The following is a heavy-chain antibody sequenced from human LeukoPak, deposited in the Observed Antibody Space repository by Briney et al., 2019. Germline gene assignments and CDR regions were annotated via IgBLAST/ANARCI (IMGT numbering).Heavy chain of an antibody. Sequence: GASVKVSCKASRYTFTGSYIHWVRQAPGQGLEWMGWMNPNNGNTGYAQTFQGRVTMTRDTFTSTAYMELRSLTSEDTAVYYCVRDGEGLAISVNYWFDLWGQGTLVTVSS. CDR3: VRDGEGLAISVNYWFDL. V-gene: IGHV1-8*02. CDR1: RYTFTGSY. CDR2: MNPNNGNT. D-gene: IGHD3-10*01. J-gene: IGHJ5*02.